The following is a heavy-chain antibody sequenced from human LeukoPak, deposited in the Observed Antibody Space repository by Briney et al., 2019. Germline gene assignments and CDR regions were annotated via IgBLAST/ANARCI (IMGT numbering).Heavy chain of an antibody. CDR1: GFILSSYW. Sequence: GGSLRLSCAASGFILSSYWMTWVRQAPGKGLEWVANIKGDDSERNYLDSVKGRFSIFRDNAKNSLSLQMNSQRVEDTAVYYCVRSSFAGYDYWGQGALVTVSS. D-gene: IGHD3-10*01. CDR2: IKGDDSER. V-gene: IGHV3-7*01. CDR3: VRSSFAGYDY. J-gene: IGHJ4*02.